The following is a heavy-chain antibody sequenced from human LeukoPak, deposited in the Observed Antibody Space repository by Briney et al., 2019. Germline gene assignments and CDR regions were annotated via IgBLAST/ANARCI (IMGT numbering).Heavy chain of an antibody. Sequence: SETLSLTCTVSGGSIRSSSYYWGWIRQPPGKGLEWIGSIYYRGTTHYNPSLRSRVTISVDTSKNQFSLKVNSVIAADTAVYYCARSEDLQLWPHFDYWGQGTLVTVSS. D-gene: IGHD5-18*01. V-gene: IGHV4-39*01. J-gene: IGHJ4*02. CDR3: ARSEDLQLWPHFDY. CDR1: GGSIRSSSYY. CDR2: IYYRGTT.